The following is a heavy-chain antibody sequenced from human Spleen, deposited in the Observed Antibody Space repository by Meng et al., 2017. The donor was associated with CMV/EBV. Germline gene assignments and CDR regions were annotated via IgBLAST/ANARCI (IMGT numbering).Heavy chain of an antibody. D-gene: IGHD5-24*01. Sequence: KVSGKASGDTFSSYTISWVRQAPGQGLVWMGRILPLLDIINYAQEFQGRLTITADKSTSTAYMELSSLRSEDTAVYFCARDVMATTWGQGTLVTVSS. J-gene: IGHJ5*02. V-gene: IGHV1-69*04. CDR2: ILPLLDII. CDR1: GDTFSSYT. CDR3: ARDVMATT.